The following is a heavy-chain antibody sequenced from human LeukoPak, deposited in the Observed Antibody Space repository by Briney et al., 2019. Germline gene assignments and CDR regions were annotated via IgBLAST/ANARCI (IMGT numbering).Heavy chain of an antibody. CDR2: INPSGGST. Sequence: ASVKVSCTASGYTFTSYFIHWVRQAPGQGLEWMGIINPSGGSTNYAQEFQGRVTMTRDTSTSTVYMELSSLRSEATAVYYCATAKFGGNSYFDYWGQGTLVTVSS. CDR1: GYTFTSYF. CDR3: ATAKFGGNSYFDY. J-gene: IGHJ4*02. V-gene: IGHV1-46*01. D-gene: IGHD4-23*01.